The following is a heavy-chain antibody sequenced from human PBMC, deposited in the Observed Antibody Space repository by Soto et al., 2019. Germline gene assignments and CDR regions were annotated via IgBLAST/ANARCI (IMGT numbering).Heavy chain of an antibody. V-gene: IGHV4-34*01. D-gene: IGHD6-19*01. CDR2: INHSGST. J-gene: IGHJ6*02. Sequence: QVQLQQWGAGLLKPSETLSLTCAVYGGSFSGYYWSWIRQPPGKGLEWIGEINHSGSTNYNPSLKSRVTISVATSKNQFSLKLSSVTDADTAVYYCARARSSGWGIGYYYYGMDVWGQGTTVTVSS. CDR1: GGSFSGYY. CDR3: ARARSSGWGIGYYYYGMDV.